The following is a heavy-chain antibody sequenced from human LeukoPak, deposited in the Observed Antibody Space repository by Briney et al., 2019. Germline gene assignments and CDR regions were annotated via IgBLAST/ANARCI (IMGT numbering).Heavy chain of an antibody. V-gene: IGHV3-66*01. CDR3: ASRDKGYYYGMDV. CDR1: GFTVRSNY. CDR2: LYSSDST. D-gene: IGHD5-24*01. J-gene: IGHJ6*02. Sequence: GGSLRLSCAASGFTVRSNYMSWVRQAPGKRLEWVSLLYSSDSTYYADSVKGRFTISRDNSKNTLYLQMNSLRAEDTAVYYCASRDKGYYYGMDVWGQGTTVTVSS.